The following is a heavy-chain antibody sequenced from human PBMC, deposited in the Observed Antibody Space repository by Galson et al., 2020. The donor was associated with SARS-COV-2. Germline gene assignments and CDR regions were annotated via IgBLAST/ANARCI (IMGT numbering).Heavy chain of an antibody. CDR1: GFTFSSYG. CDR3: AREGGVGATAGPDY. Sequence: GGSLRLSCAASGFTFSSYGMHWVRQAPGTGLEWMAVIWYDGSNKYYADSVKGRFTISRDNSKNTLYLQMNSLRAEDTAVYYCAREGGVGATAGPDYGGQGSLVTVSS. D-gene: IGHD1-26*01. CDR2: IWYDGSNK. V-gene: IGHV3-33*01. J-gene: IGHJ4*02.